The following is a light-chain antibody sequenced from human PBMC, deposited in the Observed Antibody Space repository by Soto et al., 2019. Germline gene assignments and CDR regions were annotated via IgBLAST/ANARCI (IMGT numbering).Light chain of an antibody. CDR3: SSYTTTSTLV. CDR2: EVR. CDR1: NRDVGSYNL. V-gene: IGLV2-14*01. J-gene: IGLJ3*02. Sequence: QSVLTQPASVSGSPGQSITIACTGINRDVGSYNLVSWYQQRPGEAPKLIISEVRNRPSGISYRFTGSKSGNTASLTISGLQAEDEADYYCSSYTTTSTLVFGGGTK.